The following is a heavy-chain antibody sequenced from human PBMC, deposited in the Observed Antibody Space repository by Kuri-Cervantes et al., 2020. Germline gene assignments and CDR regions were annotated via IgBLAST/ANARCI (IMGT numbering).Heavy chain of an antibody. CDR3: ARAADDDYGDGALGDI. CDR1: GFTFSSYA. CDR2: IKQDGSEK. Sequence: GGSLRLSCAASGFTFSSYAMHWVRQAPGRGLEWVANIKQDGSEKYYVDSVKGRFTISRDNAKNSLYLQMNSLRAEDTAVYYCARAADDDYGDGALGDIWGQGTMVTVSS. V-gene: IGHV3-7*01. D-gene: IGHD4-17*01. J-gene: IGHJ3*02.